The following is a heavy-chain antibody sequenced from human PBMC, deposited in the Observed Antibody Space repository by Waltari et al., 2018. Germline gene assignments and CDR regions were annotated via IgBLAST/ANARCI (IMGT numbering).Heavy chain of an antibody. D-gene: IGHD2-21*02. Sequence: QVQLQQWGAGLLKPSETLSLTCAVYGGSFSGYYWSWIRQPPGKGLEWIGEINHIGSTNYNPSLKSRGTISVDTSKNQFSLKLSSVTAADTAVYYCAILGAKRRGGDAPWGQGTLVTVSS. CDR3: AILGAKRRGGDAP. V-gene: IGHV4-34*01. CDR1: GGSFSGYY. J-gene: IGHJ5*02. CDR2: INHIGST.